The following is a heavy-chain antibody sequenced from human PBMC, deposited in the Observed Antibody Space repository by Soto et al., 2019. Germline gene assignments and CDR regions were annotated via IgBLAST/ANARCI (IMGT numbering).Heavy chain of an antibody. Sequence: PSETLSLTCTVSGGSISRYYWGWIRQPPGKGLEWIGYSYYTGSTNYNPSLKCRVTISVDTSKSQFSLKLSSVTAADTAVYYCARWQQNNWFDPWGQGTLVTVSS. CDR2: SYYTGST. J-gene: IGHJ5*02. CDR3: ARWQQNNWFDP. CDR1: GGSISRYY. V-gene: IGHV4-59*08. D-gene: IGHD6-13*01.